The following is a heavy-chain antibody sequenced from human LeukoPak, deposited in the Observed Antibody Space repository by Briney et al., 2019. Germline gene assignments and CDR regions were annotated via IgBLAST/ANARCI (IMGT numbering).Heavy chain of an antibody. D-gene: IGHD3-10*01. Sequence: GGSLRLSCAGSGFSLSAYNMNWVRQAPGKGLEWVSYISSSSSTIYYADSVKGRFTISRDNAKNSLYLQMNSLRAEDTAVYYCASYYGSGSYRDYWGQGTLVTVSS. CDR3: ASYYGSGSYRDY. CDR1: GFSLSAYN. CDR2: ISSSSSTI. J-gene: IGHJ4*02. V-gene: IGHV3-48*04.